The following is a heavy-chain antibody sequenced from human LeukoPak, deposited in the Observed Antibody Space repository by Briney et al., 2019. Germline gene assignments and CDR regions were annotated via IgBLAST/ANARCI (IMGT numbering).Heavy chain of an antibody. D-gene: IGHD5-12*01. CDR1: GFTFSTYS. J-gene: IGHJ4*02. Sequence: GGSLRLSCAASGFTFSTYSMNWLRLAPGKGLEWVSSISPDSNYKYYVDSVKGRFTISRDNAKSSLYLQMNSLRAEDTAVYYCVRGGYRGFDYEYWGQGALVTVSS. CDR3: VRGGYRGFDYEY. V-gene: IGHV3-21*01. CDR2: ISPDSNYK.